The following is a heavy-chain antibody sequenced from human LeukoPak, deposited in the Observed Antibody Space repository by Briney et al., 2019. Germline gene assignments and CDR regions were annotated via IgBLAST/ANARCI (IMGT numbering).Heavy chain of an antibody. CDR1: GGSIRNYY. V-gene: IGHV4-30-4*01. CDR2: IYYSGST. Sequence: SETLSLTCTVSGGSIRNYYWSWVRQPPGKGLEWIGYIYYSGSTYYNPSLKSRVTISVDTSKNQFSLKLSSVTAADTAVYYCARRADYYDSSGYFPFDYWGQGTLVTVSS. J-gene: IGHJ4*02. CDR3: ARRADYYDSSGYFPFDY. D-gene: IGHD3-22*01.